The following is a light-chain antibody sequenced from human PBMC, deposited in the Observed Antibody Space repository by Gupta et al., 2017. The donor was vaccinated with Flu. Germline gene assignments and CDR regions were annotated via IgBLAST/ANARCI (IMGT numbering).Light chain of an antibody. CDR2: GAS. J-gene: IGKJ1*01. Sequence: EIVMTQSPATLSVSPGERATLSCRASQSVGSALAWYQQKPGQAPRLLIYGASIRATGIPARFSGSGSGTEFTLTISSRQSEDFAVYYCQQCNDWPPWTFGQGTKVEIK. CDR3: QQCNDWPPWT. CDR1: QSVGSA. V-gene: IGKV3-15*01.